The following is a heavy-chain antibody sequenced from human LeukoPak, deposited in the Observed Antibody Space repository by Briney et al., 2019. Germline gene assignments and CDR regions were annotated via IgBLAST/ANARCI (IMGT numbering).Heavy chain of an antibody. V-gene: IGHV4-34*01. CDR2: INHSGST. J-gene: IGHJ4*02. D-gene: IGHD6-13*01. CDR1: GGSFSGYY. Sequence: SETLSLTCAVYGGSFSGYYWSWIRQPPGKGLEWIGEINHSGSTNYNPSLKSRVTISVDTSKNQFSLKLSSVTAADTAVYYCARGRRQLYKGLGYWGQGTLVTVSS. CDR3: ARGRRQLYKGLGY.